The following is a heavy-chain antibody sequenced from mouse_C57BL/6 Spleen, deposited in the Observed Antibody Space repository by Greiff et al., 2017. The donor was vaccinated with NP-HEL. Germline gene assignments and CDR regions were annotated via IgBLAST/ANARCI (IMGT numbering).Heavy chain of an antibody. D-gene: IGHD1-1*01. CDR1: GFSLTSYG. CDR2: IWSGGST. Sequence: QVHVKQSGPGLVQPSQSLSITCTVSGFSLTSYGVHWVRQSPGKGLEWLGVIWSGGSTDYNAAFISRLSISKDNSKSQVFFKMNSLQADDTAIYYCASARGSSPSLSMDYWGQGTSVTVSS. V-gene: IGHV2-2*01. J-gene: IGHJ4*01. CDR3: ASARGSSPSLSMDY.